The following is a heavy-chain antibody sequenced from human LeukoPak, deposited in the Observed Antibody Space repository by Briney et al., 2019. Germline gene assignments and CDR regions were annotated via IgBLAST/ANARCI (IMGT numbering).Heavy chain of an antibody. CDR1: GFTFSSYA. J-gene: IGHJ4*02. D-gene: IGHD3-3*01. Sequence: PGGSLRLSCAASGFTFSSYAMSWVRQAPGKGLEWVSAISGSGGSTYYADSVKGRFTISRDNSKNTLYLLMNSLRAEDTAVYYCAKVLSPSYYDFWSGYPLDYWGQGTLVTVSS. CDR3: AKVLSPSYYDFWSGYPLDY. CDR2: ISGSGGST. V-gene: IGHV3-23*01.